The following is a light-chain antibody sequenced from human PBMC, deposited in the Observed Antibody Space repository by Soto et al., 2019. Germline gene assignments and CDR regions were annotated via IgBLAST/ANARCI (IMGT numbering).Light chain of an antibody. J-gene: IGLJ2*01. CDR1: SGSIASNY. Sequence: NFMLTQPHSVSESPGKTVTISCTRSSGSIASNYEQWYQQRPGSAPTTVIYEDNQRPSGVPDRFSGSIDSSSNSASLTISGLKTEDEADYYCQSYDSSNPHVVFGGGTKLTVL. CDR3: QSYDSSNPHVV. V-gene: IGLV6-57*04. CDR2: EDN.